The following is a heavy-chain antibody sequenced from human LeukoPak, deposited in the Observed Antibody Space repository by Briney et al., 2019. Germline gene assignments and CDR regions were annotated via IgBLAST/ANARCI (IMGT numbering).Heavy chain of an antibody. V-gene: IGHV3-23*01. Sequence: GGSLRLSCAASGFTFSNYSMSWVRQAPGKGLEWVSGISGSGGSTYYADSVKGRFTISRDNSKNTLYLQMNSLRVEDTAVYYCAKDRNWGSWGQGTLVTVSS. D-gene: IGHD3-16*01. CDR2: ISGSGGST. J-gene: IGHJ5*02. CDR1: GFTFSNYS. CDR3: AKDRNWGS.